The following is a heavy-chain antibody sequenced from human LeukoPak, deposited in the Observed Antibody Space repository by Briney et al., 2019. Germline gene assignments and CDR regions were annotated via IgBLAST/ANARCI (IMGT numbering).Heavy chain of an antibody. CDR2: ISSSSSTI. V-gene: IGHV3-48*01. Sequence: PGGSLRLSCAASGFTFSSYSMNWVRQAPGKGLEWVSYISSSSSTIYYADSVKGRFTISRDNAKNSLYLQMNSLRAEDTAVYYCARDPYYDFWSGYHYYFDYWGQGTLVTVSS. CDR3: ARDPYYDFWSGYHYYFDY. J-gene: IGHJ4*02. D-gene: IGHD3-3*01. CDR1: GFTFSSYS.